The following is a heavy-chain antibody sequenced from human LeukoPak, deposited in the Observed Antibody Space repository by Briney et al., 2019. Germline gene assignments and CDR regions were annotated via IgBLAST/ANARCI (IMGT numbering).Heavy chain of an antibody. CDR2: IRYSGST. CDR3: ARSLGATRYNLKYYFYYGLDV. D-gene: IGHD1-26*01. V-gene: IGHV4-59*01. CDR1: GGSINTYY. J-gene: IGHJ6*02. Sequence: SETLSLTCTVSGGSINTYYWSWIRQPPGKGLEWIGYIRYSGSTNYNPSLKGRLTLAVDTSNNQFSLRLGSVTAADTAVYYCARSLGATRYNLKYYFYYGLDVWGQGTTVTVSS.